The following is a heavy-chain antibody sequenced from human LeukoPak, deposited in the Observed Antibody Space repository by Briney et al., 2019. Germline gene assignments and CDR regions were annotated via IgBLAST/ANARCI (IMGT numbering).Heavy chain of an antibody. CDR3: ARDPLLVRSPVDAFDI. D-gene: IGHD3-3*02. J-gene: IGHJ3*02. V-gene: IGHV3-9*01. Sequence: GGSLRLSCAASGFTFDDYAMHWVRQAPGKGLEWVSGISWNSGSIGYADSVKGRFTISRDNAKNSLYLQMNSLRAEDTAVYYCARDPLLVRSPVDAFDIWGQGTMVTVSS. CDR2: ISWNSGSI. CDR1: GFTFDDYA.